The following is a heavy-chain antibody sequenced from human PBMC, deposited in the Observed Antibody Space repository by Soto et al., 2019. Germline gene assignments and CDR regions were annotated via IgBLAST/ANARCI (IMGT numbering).Heavy chain of an antibody. CDR2: ILYDGSNK. CDR1: GFTFSSYG. V-gene: IGHV3-30*18. D-gene: IGHD3-3*01. Sequence: PGGSLRLSCAASGFTFSSYGMHWVRQAPGKGLEWEAVILYDGSNKYYADSVKGRFTISRDNSKNTLYLQMNSLRAEDTAVYYCAKDKGEGLLAFDYWGQGTLVTVSS. CDR3: AKDKGEGLLAFDY. J-gene: IGHJ4*02.